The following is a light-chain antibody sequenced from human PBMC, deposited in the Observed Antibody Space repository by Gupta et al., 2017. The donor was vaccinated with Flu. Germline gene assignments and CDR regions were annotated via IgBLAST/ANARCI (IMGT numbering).Light chain of an antibody. V-gene: IGKV1-5*03. Sequence: VTITCRASQSISPWLAWFQQKPGKAPKLLIYKASSLESEVPSRFSGSGSGTEFTLTISSLQPDDFATYYCQQYNSYSWTFGQGTKVEIK. CDR1: QSISPW. J-gene: IGKJ1*01. CDR3: QQYNSYSWT. CDR2: KAS.